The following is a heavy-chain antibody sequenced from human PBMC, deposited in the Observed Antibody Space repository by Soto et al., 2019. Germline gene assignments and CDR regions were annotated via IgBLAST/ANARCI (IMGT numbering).Heavy chain of an antibody. CDR1: GNSISSGDYY. D-gene: IGHD2-15*01. CDR2: IYYSGST. J-gene: IGHJ6*02. V-gene: IGHV4-30-4*01. Sequence: QVQLQESGPGLVKPLQTLSLTCTVSGNSISSGDYYWSWIRQPPGKVLEWIGRIYYSGSTYYNPSLKGRLAISVDTSKNQFSLNLRFVTVADTAVYYCARDLTGYCSAATCYTGMDVWGQGTTVTVSS. CDR3: ARDLTGYCSAATCYTGMDV.